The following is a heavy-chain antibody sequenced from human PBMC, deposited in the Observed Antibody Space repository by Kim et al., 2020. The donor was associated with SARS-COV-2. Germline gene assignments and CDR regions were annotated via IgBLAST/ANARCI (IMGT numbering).Heavy chain of an antibody. CDR2: IYYSGST. V-gene: IGHV4-59*01. CDR1: GGSISSYY. J-gene: IGHJ4*02. D-gene: IGHD1-26*01. Sequence: SQTLSLTCTVSGGSISSYYWSWIRQPPGKGLEWIGYIYYSGSTNYNPSLKSRVTISVDTSKNQFSLKLSSVTAADTAVYYCAGSGGSYYAVPDYWGQGTLVTVSS. CDR3: AGSGGSYYAVPDY.